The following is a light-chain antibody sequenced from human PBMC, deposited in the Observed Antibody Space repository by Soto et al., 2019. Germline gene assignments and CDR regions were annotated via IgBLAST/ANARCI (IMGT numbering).Light chain of an antibody. CDR2: AAS. J-gene: IGKJ4*01. CDR3: QQSYSTHLP. Sequence: DIQMTQSPSSLSASVGDRVTITCRASQSIARYLNWYQQKPGTAPKLLNYAASSLERGVPSRFSGSGSVTDFTLTISSLQPEDFATYYGQQSYSTHLPFGGGTKVEIK. V-gene: IGKV1-39*01. CDR1: QSIARY.